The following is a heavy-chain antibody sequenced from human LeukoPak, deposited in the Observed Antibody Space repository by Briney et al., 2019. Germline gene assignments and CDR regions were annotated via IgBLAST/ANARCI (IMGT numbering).Heavy chain of an antibody. J-gene: IGHJ4*02. CDR1: GGSISSSSYY. Sequence: SETLSLTCTVSGGSISSSSYYWGWIRQPPGKGLEWIGSIYYSGSTYYNPSLKSRVTISVDTSKNQFSLKLSSVTAADTAVYYCARDRGTYYYDSSGYLGGSFDYWGQGTLVTVSS. V-gene: IGHV4-39*07. D-gene: IGHD3-22*01. CDR2: IYYSGST. CDR3: ARDRGTYYYDSSGYLGGSFDY.